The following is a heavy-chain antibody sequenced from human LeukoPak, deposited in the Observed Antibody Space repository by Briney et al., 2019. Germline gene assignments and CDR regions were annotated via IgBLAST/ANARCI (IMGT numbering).Heavy chain of an antibody. Sequence: SETLSLTCTVSGGSISSYYWSWIRQPPGKGLEWIGYIYYSGSTNYNPSLKSRVTISVDTSKNQFSLKLSSVTAADTAVYYCARASAMYSSWSFDYWGQGTLVTVSS. V-gene: IGHV4-59*01. CDR3: ARASAMYSSWSFDY. CDR1: GGSISSYY. J-gene: IGHJ4*02. D-gene: IGHD6-6*01. CDR2: IYYSGST.